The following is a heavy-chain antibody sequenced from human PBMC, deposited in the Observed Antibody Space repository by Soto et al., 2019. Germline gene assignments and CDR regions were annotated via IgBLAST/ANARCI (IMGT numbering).Heavy chain of an antibody. V-gene: IGHV1-58*01. CDR1: GFTFSTSA. J-gene: IGHJ6*02. CDR3: AARRTGLYAMDV. D-gene: IGHD1-1*01. Sequence: MQLVHSGPEVKKPGTSVMVSCKASGFTFSTSAVQWVRQARGQRPEWMGWIVGGSGNTNYAQNSQERVIITRDMSTSTVYMELSSLRSDDTAVYFCAARRTGLYAMDVWGQGTTVTVSS. CDR2: IVGGSGNT.